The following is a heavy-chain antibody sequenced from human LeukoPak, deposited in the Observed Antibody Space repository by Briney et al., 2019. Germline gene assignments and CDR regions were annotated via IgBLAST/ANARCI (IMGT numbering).Heavy chain of an antibody. CDR2: ISGSGGST. CDR3: AKTKDPYSSGWMDAFDI. CDR1: EFTFSTYA. D-gene: IGHD6-19*01. V-gene: IGHV3-23*01. J-gene: IGHJ3*02. Sequence: SGGSLRLSCAASEFTFSTYAMHWVRQAPGKGLEWVSAISGSGGSTYYADSVKGRFTISRDNSKNTLFLQMGSLRAEDMAVYYCAKTKDPYSSGWMDAFDIWGQGTMVTVSS.